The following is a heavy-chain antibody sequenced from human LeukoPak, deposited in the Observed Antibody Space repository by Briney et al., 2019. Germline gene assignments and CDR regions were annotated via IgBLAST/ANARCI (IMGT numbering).Heavy chain of an antibody. Sequence: GGSLRLSCAASGFIFRDYGMNWVRQAPGKGLEWVSYISSSGTTVNYADSVKSRFTISRDNAKNSLYLQMNSLRVEDTAVYYCARGGAVRPDYWGQGTLVTVSS. CDR1: GFIFRDYG. D-gene: IGHD6-6*01. CDR2: ISSSGTTV. J-gene: IGHJ4*02. V-gene: IGHV3-48*01. CDR3: ARGGAVRPDY.